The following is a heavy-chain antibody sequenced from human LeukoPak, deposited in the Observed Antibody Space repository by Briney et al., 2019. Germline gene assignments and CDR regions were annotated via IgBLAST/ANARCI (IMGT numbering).Heavy chain of an antibody. J-gene: IGHJ6*03. V-gene: IGHV4-38-2*01. CDR1: GYSISRGYY. D-gene: IGHD3-22*01. CDR2: IYYSGST. CDR3: ARHPIVVITGYMDV. Sequence: PSETLSLTCAVSGYSISRGYYWGWIRQPPGKGLEWIGTIYYSGSTYYNPSLKSRVTISVDTSKNQFSLKLSSVTAADTAVYYCARHPIVVITGYMDVWGKGTTVTVSS.